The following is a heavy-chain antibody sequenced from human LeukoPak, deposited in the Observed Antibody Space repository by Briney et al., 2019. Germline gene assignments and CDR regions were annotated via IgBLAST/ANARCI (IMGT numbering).Heavy chain of an antibody. Sequence: PSETLSLTCTVSGGSISSYYWSWIRQPPGKGLEWIGYIYYSGSTNYNPSLKSRVTISVDTSKSQFSLKLSSVTAADTAVYYCARQVDFRVAHYFDYWGQGTLVTVSS. CDR3: ARQVDFRVAHYFDY. D-gene: IGHD3-3*01. V-gene: IGHV4-59*08. CDR1: GGSISSYY. CDR2: IYYSGST. J-gene: IGHJ4*02.